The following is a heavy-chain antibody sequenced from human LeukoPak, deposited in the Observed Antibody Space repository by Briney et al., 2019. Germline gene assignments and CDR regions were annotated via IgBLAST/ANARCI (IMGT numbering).Heavy chain of an antibody. CDR1: GFTFSSYG. CDR3: AKGYYSMDV. V-gene: IGHV3-30*18. J-gene: IGHJ6*02. Sequence: PGGSLRLSCAASGFTFSSYGMHWVRQAPGKELEWVAVISYDGSNKYYVDSVKGRFTISRDNSKNTLYLQMNSLRAEDTAVYYCAKGYYSMDVWGQGTTVTVSS. CDR2: ISYDGSNK.